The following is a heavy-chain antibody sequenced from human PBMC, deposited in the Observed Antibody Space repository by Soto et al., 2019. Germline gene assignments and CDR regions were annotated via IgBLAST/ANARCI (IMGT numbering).Heavy chain of an antibody. V-gene: IGHV6-1*01. CDR2: TYYRSKWYY. D-gene: IGHD1-26*01. CDR1: GDSVSTNSAG. J-gene: IGHJ4*01. CDR3: ARGEQYSGSSFDY. Sequence: SQTLSLTCALTGDSVSTNSAGWSWVRQSPSRGLEWLGRTYYRSKWYYEYAVSVRGRITSNPDTSKKQFSLQLNSVTPEDTAVYFCARGEQYSGSSFDYWGQGTLVTVSS.